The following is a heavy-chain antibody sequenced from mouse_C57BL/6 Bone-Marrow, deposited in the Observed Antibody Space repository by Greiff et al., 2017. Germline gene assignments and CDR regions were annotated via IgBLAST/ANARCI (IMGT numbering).Heavy chain of an antibody. V-gene: IGHV1-26*01. CDR3: ARSVIYYDYGYYAMDY. Sequence: QLQQSGPELVKPGASVKISCKASGYTFTDYYMNWVKQSHGKSLEWIGDINPNNGGTSYNQKFKGKATLTVDKSSSTAYMELRSLTSEDSAVYYCARSVIYYDYGYYAMDYWGQGTSVTVSS. CDR2: INPNNGGT. CDR1: GYTFTDYY. D-gene: IGHD2-4*01. J-gene: IGHJ4*01.